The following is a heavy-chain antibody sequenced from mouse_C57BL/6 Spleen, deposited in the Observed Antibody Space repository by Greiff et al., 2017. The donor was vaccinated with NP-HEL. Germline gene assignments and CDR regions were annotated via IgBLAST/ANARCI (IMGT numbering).Heavy chain of an antibody. J-gene: IGHJ1*03. CDR2: IDPSDSYT. CDR3: ASYYYGSSPGWYFDV. Sequence: VQLQQSGAELVMPGASVKLSCKASGYTFTSYWMHWVKQRPGQGLEWIGEIDPSDSYTNYNQKFKGKSTLTVDKSSSTAYMQLSSLTSEDSAVYYCASYYYGSSPGWYFDVWGTGTTVTVSS. D-gene: IGHD1-1*01. V-gene: IGHV1-69*01. CDR1: GYTFTSYW.